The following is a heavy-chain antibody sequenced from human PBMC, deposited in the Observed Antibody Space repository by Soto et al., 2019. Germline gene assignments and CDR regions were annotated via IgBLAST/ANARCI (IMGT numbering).Heavy chain of an antibody. CDR2: IYHSGNT. CDR3: ARRWGEGRVDY. J-gene: IGHJ4*02. Sequence: QVQLQESGPGLVKPSGTLSLTCAVSGGSISSSNWWSWVRQPPGKGLEWIGEIYHSGNTNYNPSLKSRVTMAVDKSRNQFSLQLSSVTAADTAVYSCARRWGEGRVDYWGQGTLVTVSS. V-gene: IGHV4-4*02. CDR1: GGSISSSNW. D-gene: IGHD3-10*01.